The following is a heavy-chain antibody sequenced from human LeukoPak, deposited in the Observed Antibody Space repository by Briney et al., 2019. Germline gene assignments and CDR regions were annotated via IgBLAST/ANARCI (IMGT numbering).Heavy chain of an antibody. CDR1: GGSISSYY. CDR2: IYYRGST. J-gene: IGHJ4*02. Sequence: SETLSLTCTVSGGSISSYYWSWIRQSPGKGLEWIGDIYYRGSTNYNPSLKSRVTISVDTSKNQFSLKLSSVTAADTAVYYCARARIDDARGFDYWGQGTLVTVSS. V-gene: IGHV4-59*01. CDR3: ARARIDDARGFDY. D-gene: IGHD1-26*01.